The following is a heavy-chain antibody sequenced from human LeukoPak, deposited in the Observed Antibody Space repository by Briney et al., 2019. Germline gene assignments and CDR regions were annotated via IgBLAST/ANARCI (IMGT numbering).Heavy chain of an antibody. J-gene: IGHJ5*02. CDR3: ARVRSDFWSGYYNFDNWFDP. D-gene: IGHD3-3*01. CDR2: MNPNSGNT. CDR1: GYTFTSYD. Sequence: ASVKVSCKASGYTFTSYDINWVRQATGQGLEWMGWMNPNSGNTGYAQKFQGRVTITRNTSISTAYMELSSLRSEDTAVYYCARVRSDFWSGYYNFDNWFDPWGQGTLVTVSS. V-gene: IGHV1-8*03.